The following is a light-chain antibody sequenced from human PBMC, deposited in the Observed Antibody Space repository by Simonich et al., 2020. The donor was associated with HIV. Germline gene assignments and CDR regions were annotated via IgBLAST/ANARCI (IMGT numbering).Light chain of an antibody. Sequence: EIVMTQSPATLSVSPGDRATLSCRVSQSVASNLAWYQQKPGQPPRLLIYFASTRATGIPARFSGSGFGTEFTLTISSTQSEDFAVYYCQQYNNWPSPFTFGPGTKVDIK. CDR1: QSVASN. V-gene: IGKV3-15*01. J-gene: IGKJ3*01. CDR2: FAS. CDR3: QQYNNWPSPFT.